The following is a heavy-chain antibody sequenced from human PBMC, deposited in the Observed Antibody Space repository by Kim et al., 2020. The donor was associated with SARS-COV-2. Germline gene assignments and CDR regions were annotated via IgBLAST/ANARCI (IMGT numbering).Heavy chain of an antibody. CDR1: GFTFSSYA. V-gene: IGHV3-33*01. Sequence: GGSLRLSCAASGFTFSSYAMHWVRQAPGKGLEWVAVIWSDGNKKYYADSVKGRFTISRDNSQNATLFLQMNSLRAEDTAVYYCARRSGGSTSTYGIDVWGQGTAVTVSS. J-gene: IGHJ6*02. CDR2: IWSDGNKK. CDR3: ARRSGGSTSTYGIDV. D-gene: IGHD2-2*01.